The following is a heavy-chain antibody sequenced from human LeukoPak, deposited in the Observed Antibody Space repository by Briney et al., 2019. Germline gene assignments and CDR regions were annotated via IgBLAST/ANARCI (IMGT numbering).Heavy chain of an antibody. Sequence: SETLSLTCTVSGGSISSYYWSWIRQPPGKGLEWIGYIYYSGSTNYNPSLKSRVTISVDTSKNQFSLKLSSVTAADTAVYYCACSLGSSSWLFRGQGTLVTVSS. D-gene: IGHD6-13*01. CDR3: ACSLGSSSWLF. J-gene: IGHJ4*02. V-gene: IGHV4-59*08. CDR1: GGSISSYY. CDR2: IYYSGST.